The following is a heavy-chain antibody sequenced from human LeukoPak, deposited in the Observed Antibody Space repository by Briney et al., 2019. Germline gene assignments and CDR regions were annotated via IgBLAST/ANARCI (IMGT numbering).Heavy chain of an antibody. D-gene: IGHD5-12*01. CDR3: VRDSPGYGAYDFD. CDR1: GFTFSSYW. Sequence: GGSLRLSCAASGFTFSSYWMSWVRQAPGKGLEWVANIKEDGSAKHYVDSVKGRFTISRDNAKNSLYLQMNNLSAEDTAVYYCVRDSPGYGAYDFDWGQGTLVTVSS. CDR2: IKEDGSAK. V-gene: IGHV3-7*01. J-gene: IGHJ4*02.